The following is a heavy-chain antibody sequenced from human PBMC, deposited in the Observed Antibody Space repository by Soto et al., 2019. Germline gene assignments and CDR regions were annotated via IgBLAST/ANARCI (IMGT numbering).Heavy chain of an antibody. CDR3: ARDLWGETTDF. CDR1: GFSFSDYA. J-gene: IGHJ4*02. CDR2: ISSSSSSI. D-gene: IGHD3-16*01. V-gene: IGHV3-48*01. Sequence: EVQVVESGGGLVQPGGSLRLSCAASGFSFSDYAMNWVRQAPGQGLEWVSYISSSSSSIYYADSVKGRLTISRDNAKHSLYLQMNSLRAEDTAVYYCARDLWGETTDFWGQGTVVIVSS.